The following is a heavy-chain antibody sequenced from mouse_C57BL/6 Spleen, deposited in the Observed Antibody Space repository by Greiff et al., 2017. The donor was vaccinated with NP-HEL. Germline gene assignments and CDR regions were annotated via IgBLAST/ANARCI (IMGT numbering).Heavy chain of an antibody. V-gene: IGHV1-53*01. CDR3: ARSGYYYGSNPYVDY. Sequence: QVQLQQPGTELVKPGASVKLSCKASGYTFTSYWMHWVKQRPGHGLEWIGNINPSNGGTNYNEKFKSKATLTVDKSSSTAYMQLISLTSEDSAVYYCARSGYYYGSNPYVDYWGQGTTLTVSS. CDR2: INPSNGGT. D-gene: IGHD1-1*01. CDR1: GYTFTSYW. J-gene: IGHJ2*01.